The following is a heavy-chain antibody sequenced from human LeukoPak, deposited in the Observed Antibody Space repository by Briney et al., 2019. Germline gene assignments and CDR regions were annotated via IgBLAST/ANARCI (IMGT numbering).Heavy chain of an antibody. CDR1: GGTFSSYA. D-gene: IGHD6-13*01. Sequence: SVKVSCKASGGTFSSYAISWVRQAPGQGLEWMGRIIPILGIANYAQKFQGRVTITADKSTSTAYMELSSLRSEDTAVYYCARGYSSSWEFDYWGQGTLVTVSS. CDR3: ARGYSSSWEFDY. CDR2: IIPILGIA. J-gene: IGHJ4*02. V-gene: IGHV1-69*04.